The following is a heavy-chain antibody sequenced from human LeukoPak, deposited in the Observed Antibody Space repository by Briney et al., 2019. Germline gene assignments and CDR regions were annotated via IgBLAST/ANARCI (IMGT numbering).Heavy chain of an antibody. D-gene: IGHD2-2*02. CDR2: INHSGST. V-gene: IGHV4-34*01. J-gene: IGHJ6*02. Sequence: TSETLSLTCAVYGGSFSGYYWSWIRQPPGKGLEWIGEINHSGSTNYNPSLKSRVTISVDTSKNQLSLKLSSVTAADTAVYYCARMRSYVPAAISYGMDVWGQGTTVTVSS. CDR1: GGSFSGYY. CDR3: ARMRSYVPAAISYGMDV.